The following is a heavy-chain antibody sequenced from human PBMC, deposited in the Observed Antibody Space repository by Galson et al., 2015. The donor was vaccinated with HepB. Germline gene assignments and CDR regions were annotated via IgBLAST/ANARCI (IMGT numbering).Heavy chain of an antibody. V-gene: IGHV3-64D*06. CDR3: VRSAFSGYSSSWYWVNWFDP. CDR1: GFTFSSYA. CDR2: ISSNGGST. J-gene: IGHJ5*02. D-gene: IGHD6-13*01. Sequence: SLRLSCAASGFTFSSYAMHWVRQAPGKGLEYVSAISSNGGSTYYADSVKGRFTISRDNSKNTLYLQMSSLRAEDTAVYYCVRSAFSGYSSSWYWVNWFDPWGQGTLVTVSS.